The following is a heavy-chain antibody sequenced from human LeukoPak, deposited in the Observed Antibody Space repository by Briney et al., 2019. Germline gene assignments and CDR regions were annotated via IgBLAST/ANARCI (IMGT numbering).Heavy chain of an antibody. CDR3: ARATEWFGSSNYYYYYGMDV. D-gene: IGHD3-3*01. J-gene: IGHJ6*02. CDR2: INPNSGGT. V-gene: IGHV1-2*06. CDR1: GYTFTGYY. Sequence: ASVKVSCKASGYTFTGYYMHWVRQAPGQGLEWMGRINPNSGGTNYAQKFQGRVTMTRDTSISTAYMGLSRLRSDDTAVYYCARATEWFGSSNYYYYYGMDVWGQGTTVTVSS.